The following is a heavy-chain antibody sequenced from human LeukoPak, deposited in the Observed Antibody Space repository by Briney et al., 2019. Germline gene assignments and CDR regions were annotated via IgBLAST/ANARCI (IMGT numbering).Heavy chain of an antibody. D-gene: IGHD3-22*01. V-gene: IGHV3-21*01. Sequence: SGGSLRLSCAASGFTFSSYSMNWVRQAPGKGLEWVSSISSSSSYIYYADSVKGRFTISRDNAKNSLYLQTNSLRAEDTAVYYCARESLGSSGYYRDYWGQGTLVTVSS. CDR1: GFTFSSYS. CDR3: ARESLGSSGYYRDY. CDR2: ISSSSSYI. J-gene: IGHJ4*02.